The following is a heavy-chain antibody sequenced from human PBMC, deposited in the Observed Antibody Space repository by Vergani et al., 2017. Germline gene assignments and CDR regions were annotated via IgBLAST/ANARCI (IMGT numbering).Heavy chain of an antibody. J-gene: IGHJ4*02. D-gene: IGHD6-6*01. Sequence: QVQLVESGGGVVQPGRSLRLSCAASGFSFSSFGFHWVRQAPGKGLEWVVVISYDGSNKYYADSVKGRFTISRDNSKNTLYLQMNSLRAEDTAIYYCAKTGGSSSTFDYWGQGTLVTVSS. CDR1: GFSFSSFG. CDR3: AKTGGSSSTFDY. CDR2: ISYDGSNK. V-gene: IGHV3-30*18.